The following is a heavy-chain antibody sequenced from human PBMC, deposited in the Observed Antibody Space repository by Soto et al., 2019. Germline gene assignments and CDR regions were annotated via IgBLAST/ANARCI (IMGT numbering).Heavy chain of an antibody. CDR2: IYSGGST. J-gene: IGHJ6*03. Sequence: GGSLRLSCAASGFTVSSNYISWVRQAPGKGLEWVSVIYSGGSTYYADSVKGRFTISRDNSKNTLYLQMNSLRAEDTAVYYCARDQTGAAAGPLYMDVWGKGTTVTVSS. CDR3: ARDQTGAAAGPLYMDV. D-gene: IGHD6-13*01. V-gene: IGHV3-66*01. CDR1: GFTVSSNY.